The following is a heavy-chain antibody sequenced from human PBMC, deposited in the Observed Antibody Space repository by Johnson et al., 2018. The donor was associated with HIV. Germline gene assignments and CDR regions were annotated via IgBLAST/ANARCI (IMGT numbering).Heavy chain of an antibody. V-gene: IGHV3-30-3*01. J-gene: IGHJ3*02. CDR3: ASLPGDAFDI. D-gene: IGHD2-2*01. CDR2: ISYDGSNK. CDR1: GFTFSSYA. Sequence: QLVESGGGVVQPGRSLRLSCAASGFTFSSYAMHWVRQAPGKGLEWVAVISYDGSNKYYADSVKGRFTISRDNSKNTLYLQMNSLRAEDTAVYYCASLPGDAFDIWGQGTMVTVSS.